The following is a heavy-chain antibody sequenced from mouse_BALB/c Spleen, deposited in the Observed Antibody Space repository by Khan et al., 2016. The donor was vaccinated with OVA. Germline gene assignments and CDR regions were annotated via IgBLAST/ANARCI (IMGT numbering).Heavy chain of an antibody. J-gene: IGHJ3*01. D-gene: IGHD2-4*01. CDR3: VRRGYDYGRGALFAY. CDR1: GFSLDKYS. V-gene: IGHV2-2*02. Sequence: VQLQESGPGLVQPSQSLSITCTVSGFSLDKYSVHWIRQSPGKGLEWLGVIWSAGSTDYNAAFISRLTITKDNSRSQVFFKVNSLQPKDTAIYYCVRRGYDYGRGALFAYWGQGTLVTVSA. CDR2: IWSAGST.